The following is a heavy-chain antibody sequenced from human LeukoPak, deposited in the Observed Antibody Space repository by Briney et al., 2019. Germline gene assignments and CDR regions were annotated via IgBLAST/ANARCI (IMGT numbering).Heavy chain of an antibody. J-gene: IGHJ4*02. D-gene: IGHD3-10*01. CDR1: GFSFSSYD. CDR2: IGTAGDT. V-gene: IGHV3-13*01. Sequence: PGGSLTLSCAASGFSFSSYDMHRVRQATGTGREGVAAIGTAGDTYYPGSVKGRYTISRENAKNSLYLQMNSLRAGDTAVYYCARGRAKYGSGSYPDYWGQGTLVTVSS. CDR3: ARGRAKYGSGSYPDY.